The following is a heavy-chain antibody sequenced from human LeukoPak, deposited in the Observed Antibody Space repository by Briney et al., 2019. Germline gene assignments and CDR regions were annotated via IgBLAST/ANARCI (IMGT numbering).Heavy chain of an antibody. CDR2: IYSGGST. CDR3: ARDGRGSGDFDY. CDR1: GFTVSSNY. Sequence: GGSLRLSCTASGFTVSSNYMSWVRQAPGKGLEWVSVIYSGGSTYYADSVKGRFTISRDNSKNTLYLQMNSLRAEDTAVYYCARDGRGSGDFDYWGQGTLVTVSS. V-gene: IGHV3-66*01. D-gene: IGHD3-10*01. J-gene: IGHJ4*02.